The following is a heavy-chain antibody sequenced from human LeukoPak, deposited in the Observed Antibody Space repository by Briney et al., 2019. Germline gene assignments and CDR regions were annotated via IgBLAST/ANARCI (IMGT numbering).Heavy chain of an antibody. J-gene: IGHJ4*02. Sequence: GRSLRLSCAACGFTFSSYSMNWVRQAPGKGLEWVSYISSSGSTIYYADSVKGRFTISRDNAKNSLYLQMNSLRAEDTAVYYCARVRIAVAEFDYWGQGTLVTVSS. CDR2: ISSSGSTI. V-gene: IGHV3-48*04. CDR3: ARVRIAVAEFDY. D-gene: IGHD6-19*01. CDR1: GFTFSSYS.